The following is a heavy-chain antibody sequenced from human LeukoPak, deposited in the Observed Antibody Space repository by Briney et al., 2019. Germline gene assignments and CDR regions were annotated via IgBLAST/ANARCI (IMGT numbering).Heavy chain of an antibody. CDR3: ARGNYYDTSASFDY. CDR2: IFHSGST. J-gene: IGHJ4*02. D-gene: IGHD3-22*01. V-gene: IGHV4-59*12. Sequence: SETLSLTCSVSGGSISSYYWSWIRQPPGKGLEWVGYIFHSGSTYYNPSLKSRITISVDKSKNQFSLKLSSVTAADTAVYYCARGNYYDTSASFDYWGQGTLVTVSS. CDR1: GGSISSYY.